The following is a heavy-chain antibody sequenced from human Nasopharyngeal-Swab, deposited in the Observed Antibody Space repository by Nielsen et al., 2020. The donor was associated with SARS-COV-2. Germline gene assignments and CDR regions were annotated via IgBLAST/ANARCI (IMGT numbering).Heavy chain of an antibody. CDR1: GGSISSYY. D-gene: IGHD4-17*01. CDR3: ARDLLYGDFYYYYGMDV. J-gene: IGHJ6*02. CDR2: IYYSGST. V-gene: IGHV4-59*01. Sequence: SETLSLTCTVSGGSISSYYWSWIRQPPGKGLEWIGYIYYSGSTNYNPSLKSRVTISVDTSKNQFSLKLSPVTAADTAVYYCARDLLYGDFYYYYGMDVWGQGTTVTVSS.